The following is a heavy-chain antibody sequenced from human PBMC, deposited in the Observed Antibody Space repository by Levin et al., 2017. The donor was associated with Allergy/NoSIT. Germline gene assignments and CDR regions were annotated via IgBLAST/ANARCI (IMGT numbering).Heavy chain of an antibody. V-gene: IGHV3-64*02. D-gene: IGHD3-10*01. Sequence: GGSLRLSCAASGFTFFLYAMHWVRQAPGKRLEYVSTIDKDGAPTYYADSVRGRFTISRDNSDNTVHLHMGSLRREDTAVYYCVRDGEYGGVSDYWGQGTLVTVSS. CDR2: IDKDGAPT. CDR1: GFTFFLYA. J-gene: IGHJ4*02. CDR3: VRDGEYGGVSDY.